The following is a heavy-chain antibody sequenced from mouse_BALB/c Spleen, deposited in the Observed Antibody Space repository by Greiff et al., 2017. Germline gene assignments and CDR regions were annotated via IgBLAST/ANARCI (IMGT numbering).Heavy chain of an antibody. CDR2: IYPGNSDT. J-gene: IGHJ4*01. D-gene: IGHD1-2*01. Sequence: EVQLQQSGTVLARPGASVKMSCKASGYSFTSYWMHWVKQRPGQGLEWIGAIYPGNSDTSYNQKFKGKAKLTAVTSASTAYMELSSLTNEDSAVYYCTRKPLYGSHAMDYWGQGTSVTVSS. CDR1: GYSFTSYW. V-gene: IGHV1-5*01. CDR3: TRKPLYGSHAMDY.